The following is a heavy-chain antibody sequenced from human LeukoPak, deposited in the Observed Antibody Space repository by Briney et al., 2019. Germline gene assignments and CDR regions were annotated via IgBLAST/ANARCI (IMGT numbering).Heavy chain of an antibody. CDR1: GGSFSGYY. J-gene: IGHJ3*02. CDR2: INHSGST. D-gene: IGHD6-19*01. Sequence: TSETLFLTCDVYGGSFSGYYWSWIRQPPGKGLEWIGEINHSGSTNYNPSLKSRVTISVDTSKNQFSLKLSSVTAADTAVYYCARKYSSGWPPARAFDIWGQGTMVTVSS. V-gene: IGHV4-34*01. CDR3: ARKYSSGWPPARAFDI.